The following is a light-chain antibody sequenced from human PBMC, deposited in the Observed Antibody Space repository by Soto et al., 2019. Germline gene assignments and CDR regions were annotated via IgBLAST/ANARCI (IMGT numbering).Light chain of an antibody. CDR3: SSYAGSSSFV. J-gene: IGLJ1*01. Sequence: QSALTQPASVSGSPGQSISISCTGTSSDVGSYNLVSWYQQHPGKAPKLMIYEGNKRPSGVSNRFSGSKSGNTASLTISGLQAEDEADYYCSSYAGSSSFVFGPGTKLTVL. V-gene: IGLV2-23*01. CDR2: EGN. CDR1: SSDVGSYNL.